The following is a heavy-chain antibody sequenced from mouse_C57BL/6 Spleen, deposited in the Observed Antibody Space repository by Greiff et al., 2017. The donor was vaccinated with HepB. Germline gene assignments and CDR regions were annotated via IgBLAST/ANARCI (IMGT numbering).Heavy chain of an antibody. V-gene: IGHV1-58*01. CDR2: IYIGNGYT. D-gene: IGHD1-1*01. CDR3: ASPTTVAHWYFDV. J-gene: IGHJ1*03. CDR1: GYTFSSYG. Sequence: VQLQQSGAELVRPGSSVKMSCKTSGYTFSSYGINWVKQRPGQGLEWIGYIYIGNGYTEYNEKFKGKATLTSDTSSSTAYMQLSSLTSEDSAIYFCASPTTVAHWYFDVWGTGTTVTVSS.